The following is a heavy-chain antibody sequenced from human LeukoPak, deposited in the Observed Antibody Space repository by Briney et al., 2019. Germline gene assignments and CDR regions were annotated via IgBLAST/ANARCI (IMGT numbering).Heavy chain of an antibody. CDR2: IKQDGSEQ. CDR3: ARDPSITMVRGWEDY. Sequence: GGSLRLSCAASGFTFSSYWMSWIRQPPGKGLEWVANIKQDGSEQYYVDSVKGRFTISRDNAKNSLYLQMNSLRAEDTAVYYCARDPSITMVRGWEDYWGQGTLVTVSS. V-gene: IGHV3-7*01. CDR1: GFTFSSYW. J-gene: IGHJ4*02. D-gene: IGHD3-10*01.